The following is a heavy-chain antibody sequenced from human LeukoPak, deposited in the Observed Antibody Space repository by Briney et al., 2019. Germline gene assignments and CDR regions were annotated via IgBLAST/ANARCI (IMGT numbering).Heavy chain of an antibody. CDR2: FDPEDGET. J-gene: IGHJ3*02. CDR1: GYTLTELS. D-gene: IGHD3-3*01. Sequence: ASVKVSCKVSGYTLTELSMDWVRQAPGKGLEWMGGFDPEDGETIYAQKFQGRVTMTEDTSTDTAYMELSSLRSEDTAVYYCAASGYLRVDAFDIWGQGTMVTVSS. V-gene: IGHV1-24*01. CDR3: AASGYLRVDAFDI.